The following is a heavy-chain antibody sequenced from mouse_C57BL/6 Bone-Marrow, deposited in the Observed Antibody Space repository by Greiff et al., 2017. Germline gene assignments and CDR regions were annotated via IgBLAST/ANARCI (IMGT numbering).Heavy chain of an antibody. Sequence: EVQLVEPGGGLVKPGGSLKLSCAASGFTFSDYGMHWVRQAPEKGLEWVAYISSGSSTIYYAVTVKGRFTISRDNAKNTLFLQMTSLRSEDTAVYYCDRGDCLYEGAWFAYWGQGTLVTVSA. V-gene: IGHV5-17*01. D-gene: IGHD2-12*01. CDR3: DRGDCLYEGAWFAY. J-gene: IGHJ3*01. CDR2: ISSGSSTI. CDR1: GFTFSDYG.